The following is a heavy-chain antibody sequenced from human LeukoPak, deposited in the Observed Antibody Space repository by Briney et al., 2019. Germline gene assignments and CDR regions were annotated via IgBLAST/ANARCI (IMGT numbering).Heavy chain of an antibody. CDR1: GFTFSSYW. CDR2: IYRDGSST. CDR3: ARDRGIGWFDP. V-gene: IGHV3-74*01. D-gene: IGHD2-21*01. Sequence: PGGSLRLSCAASGFTFSSYWMHWVRQVPGKGLVWVSRIYRDGSSTNYADSVKGRFTISRDNVKNPLYLQMNSLRAEDTAVYYCARDRGIGWFDPWGQGTLVTVSS. J-gene: IGHJ5*02.